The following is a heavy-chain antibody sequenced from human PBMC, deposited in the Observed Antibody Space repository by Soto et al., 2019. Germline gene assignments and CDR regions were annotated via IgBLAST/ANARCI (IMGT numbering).Heavy chain of an antibody. CDR3: VRDYDSIFY. CDR2: INSDGGSS. Sequence: QTGGSLRLSCAASGFTFSSYWMHWVRQAPGKGLVWVSRINSDGGSSSYADSVKGRFTISRDNAKNTLYLQMNSLRAEDTAVYFCVRDYDSIFYWGQGTLVTVSS. CDR1: GFTFSSYW. D-gene: IGHD3-22*01. J-gene: IGHJ4*02. V-gene: IGHV3-74*01.